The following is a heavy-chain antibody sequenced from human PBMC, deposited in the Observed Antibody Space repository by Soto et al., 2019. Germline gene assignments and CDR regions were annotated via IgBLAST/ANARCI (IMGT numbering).Heavy chain of an antibody. V-gene: IGHV4-30-2*01. CDR3: ARNPLGVYYFDY. CDR2: IYHSGST. Sequence: SETLSITCTVSGGSSSRGGCSWSWIQQPPGKCLELIGYIYHSGSTYYNPSLKSRVTISVDRSKNQFSLKLSSVTAADTAVYYCARNPLGVYYFDYWGQGTPVTVS. J-gene: IGHJ4*02. CDR1: GGSSSRGGCS. D-gene: IGHD3-16*01.